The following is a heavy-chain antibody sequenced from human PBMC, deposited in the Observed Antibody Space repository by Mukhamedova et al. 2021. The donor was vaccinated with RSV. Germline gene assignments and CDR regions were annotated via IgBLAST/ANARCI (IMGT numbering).Heavy chain of an antibody. V-gene: IGHV3-30*04. Sequence: VRQAPGKGLEWVAIISYDGSNKYYADSVKGRFTIARDNSKNTLYLQMNSLSVEDTAVYYCARDRGRITMSFDTWGQGTVVTVSS. CDR2: ISYDGSNK. CDR3: ARDRGRITMSFDT. J-gene: IGHJ3*02. D-gene: IGHD3-22*01.